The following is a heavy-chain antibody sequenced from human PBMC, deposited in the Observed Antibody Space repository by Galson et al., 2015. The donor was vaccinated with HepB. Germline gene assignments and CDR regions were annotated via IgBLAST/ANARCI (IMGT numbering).Heavy chain of an antibody. CDR2: IIPILDLA. J-gene: IGHJ6*02. Sequence: SVKVSCKASGGSVNDFGFSWVRQAPGQGLEWMGRIIPILDLADYAQKFQGRVTITAARSTRTAYMELSSLRSEDTAVYFCARVKGNKYYYYGMDVWGQGTTVTVSS. CDR3: ARVKGNKYYYYGMDV. D-gene: IGHD2/OR15-2a*01. CDR1: GGSVNDFG. V-gene: IGHV1-69*04.